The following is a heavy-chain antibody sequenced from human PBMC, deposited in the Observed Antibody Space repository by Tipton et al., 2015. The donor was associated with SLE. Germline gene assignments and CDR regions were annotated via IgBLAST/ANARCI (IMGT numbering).Heavy chain of an antibody. Sequence: HTCAVYGGSFSNYYWSWIRQPPGKGLEWIGEINHSGSTTYNPSLKSRVTISVDSSKNQFSLDLNSVTAADAAVYYCARLNNYDRVLYFQPWGQGTPVTVSS. J-gene: IGHJ1*01. V-gene: IGHV4-34*01. D-gene: IGHD3-22*01. CDR2: INHSGST. CDR1: GGSFSNYY. CDR3: ARLNNYDRVLYFQP.